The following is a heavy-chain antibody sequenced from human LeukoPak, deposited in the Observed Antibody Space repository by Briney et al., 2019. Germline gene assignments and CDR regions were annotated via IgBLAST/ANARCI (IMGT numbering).Heavy chain of an antibody. CDR1: GFTLTNYA. J-gene: IGHJ6*02. CDR3: ARDRCSGGSCYGYYYGMDV. V-gene: IGHV3-23*01. CDR2: ISGSGDIA. D-gene: IGHD2-15*01. Sequence: GGSLRLSCAASGFTLTNYAMSWVRQAPGKGLEWVSGISGSGDIAYYGDSVKGRFTMSRDNSKNTLFVQMNSLRAEDTAVYYCARDRCSGGSCYGYYYGMDVWGQGTTVTVSS.